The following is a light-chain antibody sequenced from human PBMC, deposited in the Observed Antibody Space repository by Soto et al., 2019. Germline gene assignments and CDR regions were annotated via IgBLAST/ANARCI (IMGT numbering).Light chain of an antibody. Sequence: EVVLTQSPVTLSLSPGERATLSCRASQSFRGLLAWYQQKPGQAPSLLIYDAYNRATGMPPRFSGSGSGTDFTLTISSLEPEDSAVYYCQQRHMWPITFGQGTRLEIK. CDR2: DAY. J-gene: IGKJ5*01. V-gene: IGKV3-11*01. CDR1: QSFRGL. CDR3: QQRHMWPIT.